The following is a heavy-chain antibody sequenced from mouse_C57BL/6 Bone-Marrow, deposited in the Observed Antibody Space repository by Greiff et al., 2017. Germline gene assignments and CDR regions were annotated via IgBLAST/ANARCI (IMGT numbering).Heavy chain of an antibody. V-gene: IGHV1-19*01. CDR3: ARWGSSYYYAMDY. Sequence: EVKLQESGPVLVKPGASVKMSCKASGYTFTDYYMNWVKQSHGKSLEWIGVINPYNGGTSYNQKFKGKATLTVDKSSSTAYMELNSLTSEDSAVYYCARWGSSYYYAMDYWGQGTSVTVSS. D-gene: IGHD1-3*01. J-gene: IGHJ4*01. CDR1: GYTFTDYY. CDR2: INPYNGGT.